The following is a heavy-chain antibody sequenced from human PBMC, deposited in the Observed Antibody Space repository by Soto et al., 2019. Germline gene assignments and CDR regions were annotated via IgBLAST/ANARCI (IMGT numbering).Heavy chain of an antibody. CDR3: VRTIVGATKGGWFDP. D-gene: IGHD1-26*01. CDR1: GFTFRSYT. CDR2: FSGRDATT. V-gene: IGHV3-23*01. Sequence: PVGSLRLSCAASGFTFRSYTMSWVRQAPGKGLEWVSSFSGRDATTYYADSVKGWFTISRDNSKNTLYLQMNSLRAEDTALYFCVRTIVGATKGGWFDPWGQGALVTVSS. J-gene: IGHJ5*02.